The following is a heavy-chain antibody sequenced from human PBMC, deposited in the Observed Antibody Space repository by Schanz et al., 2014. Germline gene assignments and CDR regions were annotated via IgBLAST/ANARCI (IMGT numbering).Heavy chain of an antibody. J-gene: IGHJ3*02. Sequence: QVQLQQWGAGLLKPSETLSLTCDVYGGSFSGYFWSWIRQPPGKGLEWIGEINHSGNNYYNPSLKSRVTISVDTSKNQFSLKLTSVTAADTAVYYCATNMVQGTISDACDSWGQGTMVTVSS. CDR3: ATNMVQGTISDACDS. CDR1: GGSFSGYF. D-gene: IGHD3-10*01. V-gene: IGHV4-34*02. CDR2: INHSGNN.